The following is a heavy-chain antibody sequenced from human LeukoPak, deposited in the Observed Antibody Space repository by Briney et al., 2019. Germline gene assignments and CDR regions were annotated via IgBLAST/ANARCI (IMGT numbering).Heavy chain of an antibody. Sequence: GASVKVSCKASGYTFTNYGITWVRQAPGQGLEWLGWISAYNGNANYAQKFQGRVTMTRDTSTSTAYMEVRSLRSEDTAVYYCARVRIVVVPAANNDAFDIWGQGAMVTVSS. V-gene: IGHV1-18*01. CDR3: ARVRIVVVPAANNDAFDI. J-gene: IGHJ3*02. CDR1: GYTFTNYG. CDR2: ISAYNGNA. D-gene: IGHD2-2*01.